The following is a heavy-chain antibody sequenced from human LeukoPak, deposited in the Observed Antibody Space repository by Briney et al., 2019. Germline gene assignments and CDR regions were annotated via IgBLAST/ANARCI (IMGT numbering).Heavy chain of an antibody. CDR1: GGSISTSNYY. V-gene: IGHV4-39*07. Sequence: NSSETLSLTCTVSGGSISTSNYYWGWIRQPPGKGLEWIGNIFYSGSTYYSPSLKSRVTISLDTSRNQFSLKLNSVTAADTAVYYCARAAEPYYFDYWGQGTLVTVSS. CDR2: IFYSGST. D-gene: IGHD1-14*01. CDR3: ARAAEPYYFDY. J-gene: IGHJ4*02.